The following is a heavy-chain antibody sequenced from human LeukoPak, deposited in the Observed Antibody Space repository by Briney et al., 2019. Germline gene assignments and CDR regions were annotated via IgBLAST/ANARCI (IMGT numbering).Heavy chain of an antibody. D-gene: IGHD3-3*01. Sequence: SETLSLTCTVSGGSISSYYWSWLRQPPGKGLEWIGYIYYSGSTNYNPSLKSRVTISVDTSKNQFSLKLSSVTAADTAVYYCARGLRFLEWLLYRDNWFDPWGQGTLVTVSS. CDR1: GGSISSYY. V-gene: IGHV4-59*01. J-gene: IGHJ5*02. CDR3: ARGLRFLEWLLYRDNWFDP. CDR2: IYYSGST.